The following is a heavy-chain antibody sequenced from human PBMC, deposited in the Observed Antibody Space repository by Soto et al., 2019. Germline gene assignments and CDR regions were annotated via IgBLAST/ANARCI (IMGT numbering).Heavy chain of an antibody. V-gene: IGHV3-33*06. D-gene: IGHD3-22*01. CDR1: GFTFSSYG. CDR2: IWYDGSNK. J-gene: IGHJ4*02. CDR3: ANYDSSGYYPVFDY. Sequence: GGSLRLSCAASGFTFSSYGMHWVRQAPGKGLEWVAVIWYDGSNKYYADSVKGRFTISRDNSKNTLYLQMNSLRAEDTAVYYCANYDSSGYYPVFDYWGQGTLVTSPQ.